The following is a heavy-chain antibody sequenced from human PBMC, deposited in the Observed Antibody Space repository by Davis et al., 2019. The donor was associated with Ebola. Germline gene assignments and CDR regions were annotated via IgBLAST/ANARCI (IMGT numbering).Heavy chain of an antibody. CDR3: ARDFWFRRLDY. V-gene: IGHV3-48*03. D-gene: IGHD3-3*01. CDR2: ISSSGTTI. J-gene: IGHJ4*02. CDR1: GFTFSSYE. Sequence: GESLKISCAASGFTFSSYEMNWVRQAPGKGLEWVSYISSSGTTIYYADSVKGRFTISRDSAKNSLYLQMNSLRAEDTAVYYCARDFWFRRLDYWGQGTLVTVSS.